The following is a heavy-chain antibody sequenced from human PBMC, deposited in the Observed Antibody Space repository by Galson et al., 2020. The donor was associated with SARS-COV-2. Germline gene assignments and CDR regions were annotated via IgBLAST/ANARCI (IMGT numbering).Heavy chain of an antibody. CDR3: ATAGSNYADYYYYMDV. J-gene: IGHJ6*03. V-gene: IGHV3-43D*03. CDR1: GFTFDDYA. CDR2: LSWDGGST. Sequence: GGSLRLSCAASGFTFDDYAMHWVRQAPGKGLEWVSLLSWDGGSTYYADSVKGRFTISRDNSKNSLYLQMNSLRAEDTALYYCATAGSNYADYYYYMDVWGKGTTVTVSS. D-gene: IGHD4-4*01.